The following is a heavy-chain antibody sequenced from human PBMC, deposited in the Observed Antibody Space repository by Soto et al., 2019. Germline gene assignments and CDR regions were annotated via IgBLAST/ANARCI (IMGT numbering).Heavy chain of an antibody. Sequence: QVQLVQSGAEVKKPGASVKVSCKASGDTFINYYMHWVRQAPGQGLEGMGIINPSGGSTSYAQKFQDRVTMTRDTSTSTVYRELSSLRPEDTAVYYGARIPGRIAVNGTSDYWGQGTLVTVSS. CDR1: GDTFINYY. J-gene: IGHJ4*02. D-gene: IGHD6-19*01. CDR3: ARIPGRIAVNGTSDY. CDR2: INPSGGST. V-gene: IGHV1-46*03.